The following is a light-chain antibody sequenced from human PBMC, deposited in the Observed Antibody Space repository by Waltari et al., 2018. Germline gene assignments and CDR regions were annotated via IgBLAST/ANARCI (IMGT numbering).Light chain of an antibody. J-gene: IGLJ2*01. CDR1: NSNIGRNT. CDR3: ATWDDSLNGPV. V-gene: IGLV1-44*01. CDR2: NNF. Sequence: QSVLTQPPAASETPGQRVTISCSGSNSNIGRNTVTWYQQLPGTAPQRIVYNNFQRPSGVPDRYSASKSGTSASLAILGVRPEDEADYYCATWDDSLNGPVFGGGTKLTVL.